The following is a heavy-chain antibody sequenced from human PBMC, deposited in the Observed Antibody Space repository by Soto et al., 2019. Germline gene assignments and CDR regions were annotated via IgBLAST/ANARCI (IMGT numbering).Heavy chain of an antibody. CDR3: ARGSGPMIEWH. J-gene: IGHJ4*02. CDR1: GFIFSSYS. Sequence: PGGSLRLSCAASGFIFSSYSMNWVRQAPGKGLEWVSYISSSSTIYYADSVKGRFTISRDNAKNSLYLQLNSLRAEDTAVYYCARGSGPMIEWHWGQGT. V-gene: IGHV3-48*01. D-gene: IGHD3-22*01. CDR2: ISSSSTI.